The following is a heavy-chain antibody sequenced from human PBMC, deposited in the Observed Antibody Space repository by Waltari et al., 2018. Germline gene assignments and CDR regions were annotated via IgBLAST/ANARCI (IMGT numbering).Heavy chain of an antibody. CDR3: AREDDFWSGYYTDAFDI. J-gene: IGHJ3*02. D-gene: IGHD3-3*01. V-gene: IGHV4-38-2*01. CDR1: GYSISSGRD. CDR2: IYHSGRP. Sequence: VELLESGPGLVKPSGSSSVTCAFSGYSISSGRDWGWIRQPPGKGLEWIGSIYHSGRPYYNPSLKSRVTISVDTSKNQFSLKLSSVTAADTAVYYCAREDDFWSGYYTDAFDIWGQGTMVTVSS.